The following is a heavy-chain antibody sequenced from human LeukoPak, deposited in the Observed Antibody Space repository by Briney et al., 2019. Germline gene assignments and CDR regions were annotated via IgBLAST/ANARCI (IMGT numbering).Heavy chain of an antibody. CDR2: INAGNGNT. CDR3: ATHCSGVSCYGSDGP. Sequence: ASVKVSCKASGYTFTSYAMHWVRQAPGQRLEWMGWINAGNGNTKYSQKFQGRVTITRDTSASTAYMELRSLRSDDTAVYYCATHCSGVSCYGSDGPWGQGTLVTVSS. V-gene: IGHV1-3*01. CDR1: GYTFTSYA. J-gene: IGHJ5*02. D-gene: IGHD2-15*01.